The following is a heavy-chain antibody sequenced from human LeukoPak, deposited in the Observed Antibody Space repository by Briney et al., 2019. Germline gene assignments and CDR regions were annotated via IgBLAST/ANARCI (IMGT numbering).Heavy chain of an antibody. J-gene: IGHJ5*02. V-gene: IGHV3-64*01. CDR2: ISSNGGST. CDR1: GFTFSSYA. D-gene: IGHD3-10*01. CDR3: ARDGTTMVRGVIIPSWFDP. Sequence: GGSLRLSCAASGFTFSSYAMHWVRQAPGKGLEYVSAISSNGGSTYYANSVKGRFTISRDNSKNTLYLQMSSLRAEDMAVYYCARDGTTMVRGVIIPSWFDPWGQGTLVTVSS.